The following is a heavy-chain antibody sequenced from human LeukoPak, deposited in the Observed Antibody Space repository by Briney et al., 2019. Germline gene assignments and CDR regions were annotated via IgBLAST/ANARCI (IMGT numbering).Heavy chain of an antibody. D-gene: IGHD6-13*01. Sequence: SETLSLTCAVYGGSFSGYYWSWIRQPPGKGLEWIGEINHSGSTNYNPSLKSRVTMSVDTSKNQFSLKLSSVTAADTAVYYCARDSTAAGLDYWGQGTLVTVSS. V-gene: IGHV4-34*01. CDR2: INHSGST. J-gene: IGHJ4*02. CDR1: GGSFSGYY. CDR3: ARDSTAAGLDY.